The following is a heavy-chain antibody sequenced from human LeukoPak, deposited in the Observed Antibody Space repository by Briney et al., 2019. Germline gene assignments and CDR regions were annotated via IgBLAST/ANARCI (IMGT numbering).Heavy chain of an antibody. CDR2: IYYSGST. CDR1: GGSISSGGYS. Sequence: PSETLSLTCAVSGGSISSGGYSWSWIRQPPGKGLEWIGYIYYSGSTYYNPSLKSRVTISVDTSKNQFSLKLSSVTAADTAVYYCARVRRQWHYFDYWGQGTLVTVSS. CDR3: ARVRRQWHYFDY. D-gene: IGHD6-19*01. V-gene: IGHV4-30-2*05. J-gene: IGHJ4*02.